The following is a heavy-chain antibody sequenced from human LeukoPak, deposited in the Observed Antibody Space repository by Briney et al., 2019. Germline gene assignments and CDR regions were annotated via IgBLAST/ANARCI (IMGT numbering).Heavy chain of an antibody. D-gene: IGHD6-19*01. CDR3: ARIGRSSGWIDY. V-gene: IGHV2-70*10. CDR1: GLSLRASGMG. J-gene: IGHJ4*02. Sequence: SGPTLVNPTQTLTLTCNCSGLSLRASGMGVDWIRQPPGKALEWVSRIDWDEEKYSSTSLRTRLTISKATSKNQFVVTITNRDPVDTATYYWARIGRSSGWIDYWGQGTLVTVSS. CDR2: IDWDEEK.